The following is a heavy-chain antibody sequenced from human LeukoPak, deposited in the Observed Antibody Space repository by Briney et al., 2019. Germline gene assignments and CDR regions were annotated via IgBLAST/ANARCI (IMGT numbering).Heavy chain of an antibody. CDR1: GFTFSSYW. D-gene: IGHD6-13*01. Sequence: GGSLRLSCAASGFTFSSYWMSWVRQAPGKGLEWVANIKQDGSEKYYVDSVKGRFTISRDNAKNSLYLQMNSLRAEDTAVYYCARVGIAAAGTWFDYWGQGTLVTVSS. CDR2: IKQDGSEK. CDR3: ARVGIAAAGTWFDY. J-gene: IGHJ4*02. V-gene: IGHV3-7*01.